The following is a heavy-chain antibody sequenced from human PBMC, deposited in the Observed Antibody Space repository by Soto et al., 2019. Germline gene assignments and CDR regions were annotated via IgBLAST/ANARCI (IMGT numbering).Heavy chain of an antibody. J-gene: IGHJ6*03. CDR2: IYYSGST. V-gene: IGHV4-59*01. CDR3: ARVNYDFWSGLTYYYYMDV. CDR1: GGSISSYY. D-gene: IGHD3-3*01. Sequence: SETLSLTCTVSGGSISSYYWSWIRQPPGKGLEWIVYIYYSGSTNYNPSLKSRVTISVDTSKNQFSLKLSSVTAADTAVYYCARVNYDFWSGLTYYYYMDVWGKGTTVTVSS.